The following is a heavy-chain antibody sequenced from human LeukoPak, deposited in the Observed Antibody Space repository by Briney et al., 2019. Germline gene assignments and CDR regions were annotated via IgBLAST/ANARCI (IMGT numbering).Heavy chain of an antibody. CDR2: IWYDGSNK. D-gene: IGHD3-16*01. V-gene: IGHV3-33*01. Sequence: GRSLRLSCAASGFTFSSYGMHCVRQAPGKGLEWVAVIWYDGSNKYYADSVKGRFTISRDNSKNTLYLQMNSLRAEDTAVYYCARKGGNQAFDIWGQGTMVTVSS. CDR1: GFTFSSYG. J-gene: IGHJ3*02. CDR3: ARKGGNQAFDI.